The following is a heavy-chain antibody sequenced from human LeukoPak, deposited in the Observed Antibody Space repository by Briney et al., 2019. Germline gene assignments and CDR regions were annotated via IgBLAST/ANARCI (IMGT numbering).Heavy chain of an antibody. V-gene: IGHV3-30*04. CDR2: ISYDGSNK. D-gene: IGHD2-8*01. Sequence: GGSLRLSCAASGFTFGSYAMHWVRQAPGKGLEWVAVISYDGSNKYYADSVKGRFTISRDNSKNTLYLQMNSLRAEDTAVYYCARERREYAYYYYGMDVWGQGTTVTVSS. CDR1: GFTFGSYA. CDR3: ARERREYAYYYYGMDV. J-gene: IGHJ6*02.